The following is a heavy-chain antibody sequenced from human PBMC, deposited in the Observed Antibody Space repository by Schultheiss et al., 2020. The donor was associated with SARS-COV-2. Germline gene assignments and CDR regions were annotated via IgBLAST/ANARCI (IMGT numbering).Heavy chain of an antibody. J-gene: IGHJ4*02. V-gene: IGHV3-66*04. CDR3: ARLLYSSGWVDY. CDR1: GFTFSSYW. CDR2: IYSGGST. Sequence: GGSLRLSCAASGFTFSSYWMHWVRQAPGKGLVWVSVIYSGGSTYYADSVKGRFTISRDNSKNSLYLQMNSLRAEDTAVYYCARLLYSSGWVDYWGQGTLVTVSS. D-gene: IGHD6-19*01.